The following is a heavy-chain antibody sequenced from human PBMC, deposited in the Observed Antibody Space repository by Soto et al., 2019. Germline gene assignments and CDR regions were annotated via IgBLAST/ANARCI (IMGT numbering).Heavy chain of an antibody. Sequence: PSETLSLTCTVSGASISSSYWSWIRQSPGKGLEWIGYVHYSGGTKDNPSLNSRVSLSIDTSKNQFSLKLSSVAAADTAVYYCATGYYDSRAQSNNFDVWGQGTMVTVSS. CDR1: GASISSSY. V-gene: IGHV4-59*01. CDR2: VHYSGGT. J-gene: IGHJ3*01. CDR3: ATGYYDSRAQSNNFDV. D-gene: IGHD3-22*01.